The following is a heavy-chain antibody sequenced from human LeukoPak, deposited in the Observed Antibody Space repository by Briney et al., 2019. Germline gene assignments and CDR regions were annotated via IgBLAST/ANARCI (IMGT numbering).Heavy chain of an antibody. D-gene: IGHD6-19*01. J-gene: IGHJ4*02. CDR2: IYYTGST. CDR3: AGAHSSDWYALNY. CDR1: GGSISNYY. Sequence: ASETLSLTCTVSGGSISNYYWSWIRQPPGKGLEWIAYIYYTGSTNYNPSLKSRVTISLDTSKNHFSLKLSSVTAADTAVYYCAGAHSSDWYALNYWGQGTLVTVSS. V-gene: IGHV4-59*01.